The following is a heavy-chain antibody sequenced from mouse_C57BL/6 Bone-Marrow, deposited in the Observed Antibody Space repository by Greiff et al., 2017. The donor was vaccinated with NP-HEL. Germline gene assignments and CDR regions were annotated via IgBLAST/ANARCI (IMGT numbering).Heavy chain of an antibody. Sequence: EVKLQESGPELVKPGASVKMSCKASGYTFTDYNMHWVKQSHGKSLEWIGYINPNNGGTSYNQKFKGKATLTVNKSSSTAYMELRSLTSEDSAVYYCAREGYGSSYPWYFDVWGTGTTVTVSS. CDR2: INPNNGGT. D-gene: IGHD1-1*01. CDR3: AREGYGSSYPWYFDV. CDR1: GYTFTDYN. V-gene: IGHV1-22*01. J-gene: IGHJ1*03.